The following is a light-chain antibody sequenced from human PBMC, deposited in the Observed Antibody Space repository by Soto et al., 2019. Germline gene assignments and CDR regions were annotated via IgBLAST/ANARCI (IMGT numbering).Light chain of an antibody. CDR1: QSISSY. V-gene: IGKV1-39*01. Sequence: DIQITQSPSSLSTSVGDRVTITCRASQSISSYLNWYQQKPGKAPKLLIYAASVLQSGVPSRFSGSGSGTDFTLTISSLQPEDFATYYCQQSYSTPRTFGQGTKLEIK. J-gene: IGKJ2*01. CDR3: QQSYSTPRT. CDR2: AAS.